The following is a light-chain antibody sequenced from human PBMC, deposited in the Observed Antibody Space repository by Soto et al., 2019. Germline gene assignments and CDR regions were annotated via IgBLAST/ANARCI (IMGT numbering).Light chain of an antibody. J-gene: IGKJ1*01. V-gene: IGKV3-15*01. Sequence: EIVMTQSPATLSVSPGERATLSCRASQSVSSKLAWYQQKPGQAPRLLIYGASTRATGIPARFSGVGSGTAFTLTISSLQSEDFAVCYCQQYNNWPPLTFGQGTKVQIK. CDR1: QSVSSK. CDR2: GAS. CDR3: QQYNNWPPLT.